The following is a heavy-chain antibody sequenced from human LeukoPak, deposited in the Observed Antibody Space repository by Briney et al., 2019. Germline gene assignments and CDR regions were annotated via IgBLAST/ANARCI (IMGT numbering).Heavy chain of an antibody. CDR1: GFTFTSSA. CDR2: IVVGSGNT. CDR3: AAGLTQWELYKIDY. Sequence: SVKVSCKVSGFTFTSSAVQWVRQARGQRLEWIGWIVVGSGNTNYAQKFQERVTITRDMSTSTAYMELSSLRSEDTAVYYCAAGLTQWELYKIDYWGQGTLVTVSS. J-gene: IGHJ4*02. V-gene: IGHV1-58*01. D-gene: IGHD1-26*01.